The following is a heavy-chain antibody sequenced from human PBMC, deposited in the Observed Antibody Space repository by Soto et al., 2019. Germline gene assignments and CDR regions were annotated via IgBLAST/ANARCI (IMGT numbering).Heavy chain of an antibody. CDR1: GFTFSSYA. J-gene: IGHJ4*02. CDR3: AKSIKEAGITPLDY. V-gene: IGHV3-23*01. Sequence: GGSLRLSCAASGFTFSSYAMSWVRQAPGKGLEWVSAISGSGGSTYYADSVKGRFTIARDNSKNTLYLQMNSLRAEDTAVYYCAKSIKEAGITPLDYWGQGTLVTVSS. D-gene: IGHD6-13*01. CDR2: ISGSGGST.